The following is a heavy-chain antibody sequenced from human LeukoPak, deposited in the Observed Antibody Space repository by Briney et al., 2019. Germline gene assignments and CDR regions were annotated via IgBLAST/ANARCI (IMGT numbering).Heavy chain of an antibody. CDR3: AREAAKAYSSSWYIPYYYYYMDV. D-gene: IGHD6-13*01. V-gene: IGHV1-69*01. CDR2: IIPIFGTA. CDR1: GGTFSSYA. J-gene: IGHJ6*03. Sequence: GASVKVSCKASGGTFSSYAISWVRQAPGQGLEWMGGIIPIFGTANYAQKFQGRVTITADESTSTACMELSSLRSEDTAVYYCAREAAKAYSSSWYIPYYYYYMDVWGKGTTVTISS.